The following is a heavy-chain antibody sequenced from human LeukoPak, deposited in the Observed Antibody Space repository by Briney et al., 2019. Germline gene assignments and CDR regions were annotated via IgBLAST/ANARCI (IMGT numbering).Heavy chain of an antibody. CDR2: IRDSDGRT. CDR1: GFTLSSYA. Sequence: PGGSLRLSCAASGFTLSSYAMSWVRQTPGKGLECVSTIRDSDGRTYYADSVEGRFTISRDNSTNMLYLQMNSLRAGDTAIYYCAKSGNTETVDYWGQGTLVTVSS. CDR3: AKSGNTETVDY. J-gene: IGHJ4*02. D-gene: IGHD6-25*01. V-gene: IGHV3-23*01.